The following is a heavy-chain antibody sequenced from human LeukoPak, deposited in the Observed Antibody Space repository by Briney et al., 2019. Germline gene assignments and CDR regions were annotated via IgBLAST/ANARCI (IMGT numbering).Heavy chain of an antibody. CDR3: ARDHSSRRSDYSSLFDP. J-gene: IGHJ5*02. V-gene: IGHV4-38-2*02. Sequence: PSETLSLTCSVSGFSISSGYFWGWIRQPPGKGLEWIGSIFQSGISYYNPSLKSRVTISVDTSKNQFSLKLGSVTAADTAVYYCARDHSSRRSDYSSLFDPWGQGTLVTVSS. D-gene: IGHD3-10*01. CDR1: GFSISSGYF. CDR2: IFQSGIS.